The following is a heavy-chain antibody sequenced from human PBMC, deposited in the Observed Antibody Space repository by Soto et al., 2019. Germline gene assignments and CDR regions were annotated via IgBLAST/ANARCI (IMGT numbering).Heavy chain of an antibody. V-gene: IGHV4-4*07. CDR1: GGSISSYS. Sequence: QVQLQESGPGLVEPSETLSLTCTVSGGSISSYSWNWIRQTAGKGLEWIGRVDTTGGTNYIASLKSRVTMSVETSRNQFSLNLRFVTAADTAVYFCAKDDSGDADIWGQGTMVTVS. CDR3: AKDDSGDADI. J-gene: IGHJ3*02. D-gene: IGHD7-27*01. CDR2: VDTTGGT.